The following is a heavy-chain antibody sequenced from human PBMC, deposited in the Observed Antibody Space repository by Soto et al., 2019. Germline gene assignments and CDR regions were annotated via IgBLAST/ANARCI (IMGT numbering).Heavy chain of an antibody. V-gene: IGHV3-23*01. Sequence: ESGGGLVQPGESLRLSCAASGFTFGNYFMNWVRQAPGKGLEWVSDISSNGGRTHYADSVRGRFTISRDNSRNTLYLQMSSLRAEDTALYYCAKDLHWYGMDVWDQGTTVTVSS. J-gene: IGHJ6*02. CDR2: ISSNGGRT. CDR1: GFTFGNYF. D-gene: IGHD1-1*01. CDR3: AKDLHWYGMDV.